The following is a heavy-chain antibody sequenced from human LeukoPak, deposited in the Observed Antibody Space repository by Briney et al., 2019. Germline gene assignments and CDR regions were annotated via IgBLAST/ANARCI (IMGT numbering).Heavy chain of an antibody. V-gene: IGHV3-23*01. CDR1: GFTFSNYA. CDR2: ISGLGGNT. D-gene: IGHD6-13*01. Sequence: GGTLRLSCAASGFTFSNYAMSWVRQAPGKGLEWVSVISGLGGNTYYADSVKGRFAISRDNSKSTLWLQMNSLRADDTAIYYCARDVEARISAAGTFDYWGQGSLVSVSS. J-gene: IGHJ4*02. CDR3: ARDVEARISAAGTFDY.